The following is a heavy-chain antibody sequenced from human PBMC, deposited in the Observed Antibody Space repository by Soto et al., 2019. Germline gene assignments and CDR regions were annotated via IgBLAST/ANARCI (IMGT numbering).Heavy chain of an antibody. CDR3: AITTTSLTFVGL. Sequence: PGGSLRLSCAASGFTVSVNLMHWVRQAPGKGLEWVAVISYDGSNKYYADSVKGRFTISRDNSKNTLYLQMNSLRAEDTAVYYCAITTTSLTFVGLWGQGTLVTVSS. CDR1: GFTVSVNL. CDR2: ISYDGSNK. J-gene: IGHJ4*02. D-gene: IGHD3-16*01. V-gene: IGHV3-30*03.